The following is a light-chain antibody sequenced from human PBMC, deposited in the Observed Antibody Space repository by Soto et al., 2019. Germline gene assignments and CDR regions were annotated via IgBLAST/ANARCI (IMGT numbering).Light chain of an antibody. CDR1: QGISDY. CDR3: QQVNSSSLT. Sequence: DIQLTQSPSFLSASVGDKVTITCRASQGISDYLAWYQQKPGQAPKLLIYGASTLQRGVPSRFGGSGSGTEFTLTISLLQPEDFASYYYQQVNSSSLTFGEGTKVDIK. V-gene: IGKV1-9*01. J-gene: IGKJ4*01. CDR2: GAS.